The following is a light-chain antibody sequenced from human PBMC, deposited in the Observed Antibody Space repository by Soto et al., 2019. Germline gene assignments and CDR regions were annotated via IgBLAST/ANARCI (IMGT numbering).Light chain of an antibody. CDR2: QDN. J-gene: IGLJ2*01. Sequence: SYELTQPPSVSVSPGQTAIITCSGPKMDDQYVCWYQQRPGQSPVLIIYQDNKRPSGIPARFSGSNSGNTASLTISGTQTLDEAEYYCQSWDSDTAVFGGWTKLTVL. CDR1: KMDDQY. CDR3: QSWDSDTAV. V-gene: IGLV3-1*01.